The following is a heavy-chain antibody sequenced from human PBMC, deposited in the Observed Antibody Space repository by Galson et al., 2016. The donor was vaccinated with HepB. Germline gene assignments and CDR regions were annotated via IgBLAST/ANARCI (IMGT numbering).Heavy chain of an antibody. CDR3: ARGRDRRLEYSELRRRVSCFGP. J-gene: IGHJ5*02. CDR1: GGSFSTYY. D-gene: IGHD5-12*01. CDR2: IDYSGSG. Sequence: TLSLTCAVYGGSFSTYYWNWLRQPPGKGLEWIGEIDYSGSGIYNPSLKSRVSISVDMSKNQFSLRLRSVTAADTAVYYCARGRDRRLEYSELRRRVSCFGPWGRATLVTVTS. V-gene: IGHV4-34*01.